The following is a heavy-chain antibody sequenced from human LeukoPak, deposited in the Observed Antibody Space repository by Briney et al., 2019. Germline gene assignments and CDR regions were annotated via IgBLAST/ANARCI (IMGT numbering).Heavy chain of an antibody. Sequence: PSETLSLTCSVSGGSLSSSNNYWGWIRQPPGKGLEWIGTINYSGSTYYNPSLKSRAIVSLDTSKNQFSLKLRYVTAAETAVYYCARLVVLTSGYYFHYMDVWGKGTTVTVSS. D-gene: IGHD4/OR15-4a*01. CDR2: INYSGST. CDR1: GGSLSSSNNY. CDR3: ARLVVLTSGYYFHYMDV. V-gene: IGHV4-39*01. J-gene: IGHJ6*03.